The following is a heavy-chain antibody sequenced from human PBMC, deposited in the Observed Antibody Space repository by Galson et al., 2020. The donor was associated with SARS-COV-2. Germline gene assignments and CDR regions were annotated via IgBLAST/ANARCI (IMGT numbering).Heavy chain of an antibody. V-gene: IGHV3-33*01. D-gene: IGHD3-10*01. CDR3: ARESSRRAFDY. CDR2: IWYDGSNK. CDR1: GFTFSSYG. Sequence: GASLRLSCAASGFTFSSYGMHWVRQAPGKGLEWVAVIWYDGSNKYYADSVKGRFTISRDNSKNTLYLQMNSLRAEDTAVYYCARESSRRAFDYWCQGALVTVSS. J-gene: IGHJ4*02.